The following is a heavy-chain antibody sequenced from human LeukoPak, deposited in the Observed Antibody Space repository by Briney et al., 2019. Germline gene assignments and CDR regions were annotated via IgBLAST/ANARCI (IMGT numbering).Heavy chain of an antibody. CDR1: GFNFSSYS. J-gene: IGHJ4*02. D-gene: IGHD2-2*01. Sequence: GGSLRLSCAASGFNFSSYSMNWVRQAPGKGLEWISYISSSSSSIYYADSVRGRFTISRDNAENSLYLQMSILRADDTALYYCARIPGKRSAEFHSWGQGTLDTVSS. CDR3: ARIPGKRSAEFHS. V-gene: IGHV3-48*04. CDR2: ISSSSSSI.